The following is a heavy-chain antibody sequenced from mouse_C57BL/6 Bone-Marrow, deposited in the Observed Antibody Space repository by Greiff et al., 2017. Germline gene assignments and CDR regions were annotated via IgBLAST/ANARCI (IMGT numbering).Heavy chain of an antibody. D-gene: IGHD4-1*01. Sequence: QVQLQQSGAELARPGASVKMSCKASGYTFTSYTMHWVKQRPGQGLEWIGYINPSSGYTKYNQKFKDKATLTADKSSSTAYMQLSSLTSEDSAVYYCASWDALYYAMDYWGQGTPVTVSS. CDR2: INPSSGYT. CDR3: ASWDALYYAMDY. V-gene: IGHV1-4*01. CDR1: GYTFTSYT. J-gene: IGHJ4*01.